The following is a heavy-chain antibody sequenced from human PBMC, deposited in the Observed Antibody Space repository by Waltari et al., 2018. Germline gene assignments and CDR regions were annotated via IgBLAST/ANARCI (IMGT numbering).Heavy chain of an antibody. D-gene: IGHD3-10*01. CDR2: ISSNGGST. J-gene: IGHJ3*02. CDR1: GFTFRCYS. V-gene: IGHV3-64*07. CDR3: ARWGYYGSGSYAFDI. Sequence: LVGSGGSLVPPGGSLRLSCSASGFTFRCYSMHLVRQAPGKGLEYVSAISSNGGSTYYADSVKGRFTISRDNSKNTLYLQMGSLRAEDMAVYYCARWGYYGSGSYAFDIWGQGTMVTVSS.